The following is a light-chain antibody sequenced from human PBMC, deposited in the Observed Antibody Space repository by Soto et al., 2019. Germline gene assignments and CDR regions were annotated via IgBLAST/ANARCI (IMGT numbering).Light chain of an antibody. CDR1: QSLDTW. CDR3: QQYHSFST. CDR2: KTS. J-gene: IGKJ1*01. V-gene: IGKV1-5*03. Sequence: DIQMTQSPSTLSASVEDRVTITCRASQSLDTWLAWYQQKPGKPPKLMIYKTSILEFGVPSRFSRSGSETLYTLTISSLQPYDFAAYYCQQYHSFSTFGQGTKVEIK.